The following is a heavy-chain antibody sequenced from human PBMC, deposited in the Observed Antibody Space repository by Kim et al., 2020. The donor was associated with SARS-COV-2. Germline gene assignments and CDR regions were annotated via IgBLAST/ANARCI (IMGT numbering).Heavy chain of an antibody. J-gene: IGHJ5*02. CDR1: GGPIRSYY. CDR2: VYHTGNT. V-gene: IGHV4-59*01. D-gene: IGHD1-26*01. CDR3: ASTGVGAVGWFDP. Sequence: SETLSLTCSVSGGPIRSYYWAWIRQPPGKRLEYIGYVYHTGNTEYNPSLRGRVTISLDTSKRQVSLTLTSVTAADTAVYYCASTGVGAVGWFDPWGQGTLVTVSS.